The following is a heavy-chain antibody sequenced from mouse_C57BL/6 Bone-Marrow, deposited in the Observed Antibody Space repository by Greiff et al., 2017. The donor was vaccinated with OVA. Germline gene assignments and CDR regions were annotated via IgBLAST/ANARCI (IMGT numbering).Heavy chain of an antibody. CDR2: IYPGSGST. J-gene: IGHJ1*03. Sequence: QVHVKQSGAELVKPGASVKMSCKASGYTFTSYWITWVKQRPGQGLEWIGDIYPGSGSTNYNEKFKSKATLTVDTSSSTAYMQLSSLTSEDSAVDYCARRGLYYGSRYFDVWGTGTTVTVSS. CDR1: GYTFTSYW. V-gene: IGHV1-55*01. CDR3: ARRGLYYGSRYFDV. D-gene: IGHD1-1*01.